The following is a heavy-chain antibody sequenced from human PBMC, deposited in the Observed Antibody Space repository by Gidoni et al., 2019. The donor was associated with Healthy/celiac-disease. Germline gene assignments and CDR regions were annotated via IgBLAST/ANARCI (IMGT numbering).Heavy chain of an antibody. CDR3: AIRPYILSYSSSWYYFDY. D-gene: IGHD6-13*01. Sequence: QVQLVQSGAEVKKPGSSVTVSCKVSGYTLPELSMHWVRQAPGKGLEWMGGFDPEDGETIYAQKFQGRVTMTEDTSTDTAYMELSSLRSEDTAVYYCAIRPYILSYSSSWYYFDYWGQGTLVTVSS. CDR1: GYTLPELS. CDR2: FDPEDGET. J-gene: IGHJ4*02. V-gene: IGHV1-24*01.